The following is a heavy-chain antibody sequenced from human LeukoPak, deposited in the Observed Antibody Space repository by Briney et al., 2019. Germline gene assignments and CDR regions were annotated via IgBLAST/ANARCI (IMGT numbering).Heavy chain of an antibody. CDR2: INPNSGGT. V-gene: IGHV1-2*02. CDR1: GYTFTGYY. D-gene: IGHD3-10*01. CDR3: ARVWAYYYYGSGSIVDDAFDI. Sequence: ASVTVSCKPSGYTFTGYYMHWVRQAPGQGLEWMGWINPNSGGTNYAQKFQGRVTMTRDTSISTAYMELSRLRSDDTAVYYCARVWAYYYYGSGSIVDDAFDIWGQGTMVTVSS. J-gene: IGHJ3*02.